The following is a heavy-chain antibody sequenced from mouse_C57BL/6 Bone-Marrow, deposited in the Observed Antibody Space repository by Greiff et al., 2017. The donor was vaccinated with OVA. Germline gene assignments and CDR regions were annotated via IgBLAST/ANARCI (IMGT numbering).Heavy chain of an antibody. CDR3: ARPIYYDYDGAFAY. D-gene: IGHD2-4*01. CDR1: GFTFSDYG. V-gene: IGHV5-15*01. CDR2: ISNLAYSI. J-gene: IGHJ3*01. Sequence: EVMLVESGGGLVQPGGSLKLSCAASGFTFSDYGMAWVRQAPRKGPEWVAFISNLAYSIYYADTVTGRFTISRENAKNTLYLEMSSLRSEDTAMYYCARPIYYDYDGAFAYWGQGTLVTVSA.